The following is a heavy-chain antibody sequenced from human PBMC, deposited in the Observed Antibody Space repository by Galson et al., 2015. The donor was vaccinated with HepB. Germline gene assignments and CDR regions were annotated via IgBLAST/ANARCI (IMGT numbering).Heavy chain of an antibody. CDR2: IIPMVGFA. Sequence: SVKVSCKASGAPLNTNPITWVRQAPGQRLEWMGGIIPMVGFANYAQKFQGRLTFTADKSTGTVFMELTSLTSEDTATYFCARDRREGDGYSDYVEWFDPWGQGTLVVVSS. J-gene: IGHJ5*02. CDR3: ARDRREGDGYSDYVEWFDP. V-gene: IGHV1-69*10. D-gene: IGHD5-24*01. CDR1: GAPLNTNP.